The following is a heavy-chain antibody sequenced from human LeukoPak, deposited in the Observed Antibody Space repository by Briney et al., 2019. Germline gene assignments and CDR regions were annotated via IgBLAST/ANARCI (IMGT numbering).Heavy chain of an antibody. V-gene: IGHV3-48*03. Sequence: PEGSLRLSCAASGFTFSSYEMNWVPQAPGKGLEWVSYISSSGSTIYYADSVKGRFTISRDNAKNSLYLQMNSLRAEDTAVYYCARFSSSTFDYWGQGTLVTVSS. CDR1: GFTFSSYE. J-gene: IGHJ4*02. CDR3: ARFSSSTFDY. CDR2: ISSSGSTI. D-gene: IGHD6-6*01.